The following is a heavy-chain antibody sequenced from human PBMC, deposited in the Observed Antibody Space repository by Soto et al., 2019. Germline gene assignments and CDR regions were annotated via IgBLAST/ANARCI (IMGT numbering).Heavy chain of an antibody. D-gene: IGHD5-18*01. Sequence: SVKVSCKASGGTFSSYTISWVRQAPGQGLEWMGRIIPILGIANYAQKFQGRVTITADKSTSTAYMELSSLTSEDTAVYYCARDSGRGYNHGYPYGMDVWGQGTTVTVSS. CDR1: GGTFSSYT. CDR2: IIPILGIA. V-gene: IGHV1-69*04. J-gene: IGHJ6*02. CDR3: ARDSGRGYNHGYPYGMDV.